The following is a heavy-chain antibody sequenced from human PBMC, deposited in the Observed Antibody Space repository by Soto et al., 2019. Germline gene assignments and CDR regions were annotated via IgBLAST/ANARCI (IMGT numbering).Heavy chain of an antibody. V-gene: IGHV3-9*01. CDR3: AKDDYSSSSGMDY. D-gene: IGHD6-6*01. CDR1: GSTFDDYA. CDR2: INWNSGSI. Sequence: EVQLVESGGGLVQPGRSLRLSCAASGSTFDDYAMHWVRQAPGKGLEWVSSINWNSGSIGYAESVKGRFTISRDNAKNSLYLQMNSLRAEDTALYYCAKDDYSSSSGMDYWGQGTLVTVSS. J-gene: IGHJ4*02.